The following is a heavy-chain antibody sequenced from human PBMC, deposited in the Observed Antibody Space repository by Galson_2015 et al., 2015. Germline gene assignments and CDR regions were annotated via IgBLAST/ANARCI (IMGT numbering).Heavy chain of an antibody. CDR2: ISSSSSTI. V-gene: IGHV3-48*02. J-gene: IGHJ4*02. Sequence: SLRLSCAASGFTFSSYSMNWVRQAPGKGLEWVSYISSSSSTIYYADSVKGRFTISRDNAKNSLYLQMDSLRDEDTAVYYCARTGSGVVARRYYFDYWGQGTLVTVSS. CDR1: GFTFSSYS. D-gene: IGHD3-22*01. CDR3: ARTGSGVVARRYYFDY.